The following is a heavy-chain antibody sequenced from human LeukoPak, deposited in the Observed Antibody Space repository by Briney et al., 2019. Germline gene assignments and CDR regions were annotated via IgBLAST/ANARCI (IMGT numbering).Heavy chain of an antibody. J-gene: IGHJ5*02. CDR2: VYAGGAS. Sequence: GGSLRLSRAASDFSVTDNYVTWVRQAPGRGLQWVSSVYAGGASYYADSVRGRFTISRDKSKNTVYLQMTSLRVEDTAVYYCARDRRENWFDPWGQGTLVTVSS. V-gene: IGHV3-53*01. CDR3: ARDRRENWFDP. CDR1: DFSVTDNY.